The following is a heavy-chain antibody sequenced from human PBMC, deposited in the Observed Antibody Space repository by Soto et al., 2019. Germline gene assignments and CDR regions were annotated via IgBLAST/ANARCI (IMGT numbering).Heavy chain of an antibody. CDR1: GYIFSSYW. CDR3: ARRDCSSPSCYLSHYYAMDV. V-gene: IGHV5-10-1*01. Sequence: GESLKISCKGSGYIFSSYWIIWVRQMPGKGLEWMGNIDPSDSYTKYSPSFQGHVTISADKSISTAYLQWSSLRASDTAVYYCARRDCSSPSCYLSHYYAMDVWGQGTTVTVSS. CDR2: IDPSDSYT. D-gene: IGHD2-2*01. J-gene: IGHJ6*02.